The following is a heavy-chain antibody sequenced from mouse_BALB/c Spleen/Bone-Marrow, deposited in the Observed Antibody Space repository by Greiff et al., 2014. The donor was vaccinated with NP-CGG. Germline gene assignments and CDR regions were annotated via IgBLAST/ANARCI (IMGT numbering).Heavy chain of an antibody. V-gene: IGHV3-1*02. Sequence: EVQLQQSGPDLVKPSQFLSLTCTVTGYSITRGYNWHWIRQFPGNKLEWMGYIHYSGSANYNPSLKSQTSITRDTSKNQFFLQLNSVTTEDTATYYCTKEGYASSYAYWGQGTTLTVSS. J-gene: IGHJ2*01. CDR3: TKEGYASSYAY. D-gene: IGHD1-1*01. CDR2: IHYSGSA. CDR1: GYSITRGYN.